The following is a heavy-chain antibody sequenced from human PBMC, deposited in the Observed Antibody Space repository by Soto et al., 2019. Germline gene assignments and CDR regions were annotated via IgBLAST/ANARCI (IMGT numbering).Heavy chain of an antibody. V-gene: IGHV1-69*13. CDR1: GGTFSSYA. CDR2: IIPIFGTA. D-gene: IGHD3-22*01. J-gene: IGHJ4*02. CDR3: ATLKDYYDSSGYLTRYFDY. Sequence: ASVKVSCKASGGTFSSYAISWVRQAPGQGLEWMGGIIPIFGTANYAQKFQGRVTITEDESTSTAYMELSSLRSEDTAVYYCATLKDYYDSSGYLTRYFDYWGQGTLVTVSS.